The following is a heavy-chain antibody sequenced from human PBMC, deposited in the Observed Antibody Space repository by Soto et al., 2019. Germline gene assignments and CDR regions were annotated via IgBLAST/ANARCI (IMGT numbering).Heavy chain of an antibody. CDR3: AKNKEGFYHSDY. D-gene: IGHD3-3*01. J-gene: IGHJ4*02. V-gene: IGHV3-23*01. Sequence: GGSLRLSCAASGFTFTKYTMSWVRQGPGKGLEWVSAISGTGDGAYYADSVKGRFTISRDKSKNTVYLQLNSLRAEDTATYYCAKNKEGFYHSDYWGQGALVTVSS. CDR2: ISGTGDGA. CDR1: GFTFTKYT.